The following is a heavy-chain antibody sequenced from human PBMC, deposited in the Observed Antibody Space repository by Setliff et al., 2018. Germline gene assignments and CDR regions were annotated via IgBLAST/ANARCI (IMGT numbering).Heavy chain of an antibody. CDR1: GYSISSGYI. CDR3: ARRGERFFNWFDP. CDR2: IGHTGSI. D-gene: IGHD2-21*01. J-gene: IGHJ5*02. V-gene: IGHV4-38-2*02. Sequence: SETLSLTCTVSGYSISSGYIWGWIRQPPGKGLEWVGNIGHTGSINYNPSLKSRLTISRDTSKNQVSLKLNSVTATDTAVYYCARRGERFFNWFDPWGQGTLVTVSS.